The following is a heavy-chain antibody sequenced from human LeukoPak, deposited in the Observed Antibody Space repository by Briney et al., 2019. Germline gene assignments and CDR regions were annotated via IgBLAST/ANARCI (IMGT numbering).Heavy chain of an antibody. Sequence: GGSLRLSCAASGFTFCSYEMNWVRQAPGKGLEWVVCISSTSAYIYYADPLKGRFTISRDNAKSSLDLQMSSLRDDDTAVYYCARNLNDYISRNRMSAFDIWGQGTMVTVSS. CDR1: GFTFCSYE. D-gene: IGHD1-14*01. CDR2: ISSTSAYI. J-gene: IGHJ3*02. V-gene: IGHV3-21*01. CDR3: ARNLNDYISRNRMSAFDI.